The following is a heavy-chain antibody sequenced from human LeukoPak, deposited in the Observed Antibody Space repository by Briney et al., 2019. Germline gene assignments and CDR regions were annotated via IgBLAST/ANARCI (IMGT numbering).Heavy chain of an antibody. CDR2: IESDGSST. CDR3: ATSPVIAVD. J-gene: IGHJ4*02. Sequence: QPGGSLRLSCAASGFIFSDHWMHWVRQPPGKGLEWVSRIESDGSSTSYADSVKGRFTISRDNAKNTVYLQINSLRAEDTAVYYCATSPVIAVDWGQGTLVTVSS. V-gene: IGHV3-74*01. D-gene: IGHD3-22*01. CDR1: GFIFSDHW.